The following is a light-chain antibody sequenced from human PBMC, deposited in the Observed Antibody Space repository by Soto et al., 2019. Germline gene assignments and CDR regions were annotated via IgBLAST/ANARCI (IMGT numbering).Light chain of an antibody. J-gene: IGKJ1*01. CDR1: QSVSSN. V-gene: IGKV3-15*01. Sequence: EIVMTQSPATLSVSPGERATLSFRASQSVSSNLAWYQQKPGQAPRLRIYGASTRATGIPARFSGRGSGPEFTLTISSLQSEDFAVYYCQQYNNWPPWTFGQGTKVEIK. CDR2: GAS. CDR3: QQYNNWPPWT.